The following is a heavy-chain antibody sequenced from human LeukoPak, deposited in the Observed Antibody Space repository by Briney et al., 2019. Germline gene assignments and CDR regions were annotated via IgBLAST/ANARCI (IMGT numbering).Heavy chain of an antibody. CDR2: IVGSST. D-gene: IGHD1-26*01. Sequence: GGSLRLSCAASGFTFSDYHMAWVRQAPGKGLEWVSAIVGSSTYYADSVKGRFTISRDNSRNTLYLQMNSLRAEDTAVYYCAKDFGTGGSYGFDPWGQGTLVTVSS. V-gene: IGHV3-23*01. CDR1: GFTFSDYH. J-gene: IGHJ5*02. CDR3: AKDFGTGGSYGFDP.